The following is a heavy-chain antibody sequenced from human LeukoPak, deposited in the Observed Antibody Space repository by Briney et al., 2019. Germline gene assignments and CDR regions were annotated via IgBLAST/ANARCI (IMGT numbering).Heavy chain of an antibody. J-gene: IGHJ4*02. CDR3: ARDGIAAADYYFDH. D-gene: IGHD6-13*01. CDR1: GFTFSSYA. V-gene: IGHV3-30-3*01. Sequence: GGSLRLSCAASGFTFSSYAMHWVRQAPGKGLEWVAVISYDGSNKYYADSVKGRFTISRDNSKNMLYLQMNSLRAEDTAVYYCARDGIAAADYYFDHWGQGTLVTVSS. CDR2: ISYDGSNK.